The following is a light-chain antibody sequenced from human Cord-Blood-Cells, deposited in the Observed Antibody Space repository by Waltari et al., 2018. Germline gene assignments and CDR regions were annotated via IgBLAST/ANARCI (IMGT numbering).Light chain of an antibody. J-gene: IGKJ2*01. CDR2: AAS. V-gene: IGKV1-39*01. CDR3: QQSYSTPRYT. CDR1: QSISSY. Sequence: DIQMTQSPSSLSASVGDRVTITCRGSQSISSYLNWYQQKPGKAPKLLIYAASSLQSGVPSRFSGSGSWTDFTLTISSLQPEDFATYYCQQSYSTPRYTFGQGTKLEIK.